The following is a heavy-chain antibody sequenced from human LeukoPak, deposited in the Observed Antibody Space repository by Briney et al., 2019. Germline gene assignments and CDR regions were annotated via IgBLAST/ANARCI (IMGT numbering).Heavy chain of an antibody. V-gene: IGHV1-2*02. J-gene: IGHJ3*02. Sequence: ASVKVSCKASGYTFTGYYMHWVRQAPGQGLEWMGWINPNSGGTNYAQKFQGRVTMTRDTSISTAYMELSRLRSDDTAVYYCARGLFYYDSSGPDDIWGQGTMVTVSS. CDR3: ARGLFYYDSSGPDDI. CDR1: GYTFTGYY. D-gene: IGHD3-22*01. CDR2: INPNSGGT.